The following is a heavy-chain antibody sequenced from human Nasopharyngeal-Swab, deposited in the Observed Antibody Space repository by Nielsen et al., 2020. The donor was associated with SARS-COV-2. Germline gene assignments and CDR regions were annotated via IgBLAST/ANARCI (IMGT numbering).Heavy chain of an antibody. J-gene: IGHJ4*02. CDR2: ISYDGSNK. Sequence: GASLEISCAASGFPFSSYGMLWVRQPPGKGLEWVAVISYDGSNKHYADSVKGRFTISRDNSKNTLYLQMNSLRAEDKAVYYCARGSGSYKEILFDYWGQGTLVAVSS. CDR1: GFPFSSYG. D-gene: IGHD1-26*01. CDR3: ARGSGSYKEILFDY. V-gene: IGHV3-30*03.